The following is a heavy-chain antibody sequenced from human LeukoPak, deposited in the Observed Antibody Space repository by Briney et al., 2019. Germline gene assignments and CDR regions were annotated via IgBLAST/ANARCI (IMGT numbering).Heavy chain of an antibody. Sequence: SETLSLTCTVSGYSISSGYYWGWIRQPPGKGLQWIGSIYHSGNTYYNPSLKSRVTISIDASKNQFSLRLSSVTAADTAVYYCTRGGELMNFWGQGTLVTVSS. V-gene: IGHV4-38-2*02. J-gene: IGHJ4*02. CDR1: GYSISSGYY. CDR2: IYHSGNT. D-gene: IGHD1-26*01. CDR3: TRGGELMNF.